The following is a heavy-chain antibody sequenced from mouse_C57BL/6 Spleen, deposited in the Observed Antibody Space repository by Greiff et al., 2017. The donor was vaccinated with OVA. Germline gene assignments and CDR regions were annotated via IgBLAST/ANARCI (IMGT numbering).Heavy chain of an antibody. J-gene: IGHJ4*01. CDR3: ARGDRGYAMDY. Sequence: QVQLQQSGAELVKPGASVKMSCKASGYTFTSYWITWVKQRPGQGLEWIGDIYPGSGSTNYNEKFKSKATLTVDTSSSTAYMQLSSLTSEDSAVYYCARGDRGYAMDYWGQGTSVTVSS. CDR2: IYPGSGST. V-gene: IGHV1-55*01. D-gene: IGHD3-3*01. CDR1: GYTFTSYW.